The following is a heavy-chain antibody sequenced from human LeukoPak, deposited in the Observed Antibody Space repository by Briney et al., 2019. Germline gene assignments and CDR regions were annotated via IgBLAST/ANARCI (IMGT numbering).Heavy chain of an antibody. D-gene: IGHD4/OR15-4a*01. Sequence: GGSLRLSCTVSGFTFSSNSMSWVRQAPGKGLEWVSFIYSDNTHYSDSETGRYTISSDRSNNTQYLQMTSMRANDTAVYYCARRAGAYSRPYDYWGQGTRVTVSS. CDR2: IYSDNT. V-gene: IGHV3-53*01. J-gene: IGHJ4*02. CDR1: GFTFSSNS. CDR3: ARRAGAYSRPYDY.